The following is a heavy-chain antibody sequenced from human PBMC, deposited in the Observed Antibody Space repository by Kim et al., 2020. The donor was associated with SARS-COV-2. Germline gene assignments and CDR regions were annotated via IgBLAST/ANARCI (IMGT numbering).Heavy chain of an antibody. CDR2: ISYDGSNK. J-gene: IGHJ6*02. CDR1: GFTFSSYG. D-gene: IGHD3-3*01. Sequence: GGSLRLSCAASGFTFSSYGMHWVRQAPGKGLEWVAVISYDGSNKYYADSVKGRFTISRDNSKNTLYLQMNSLRAEDTAVYYCAKAGPLTIFGVVIIPVGMDVWGQGTTVTVSS. V-gene: IGHV3-30*18. CDR3: AKAGPLTIFGVVIIPVGMDV.